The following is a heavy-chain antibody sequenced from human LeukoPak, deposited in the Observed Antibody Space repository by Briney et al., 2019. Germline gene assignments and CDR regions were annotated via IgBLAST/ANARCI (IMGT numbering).Heavy chain of an antibody. CDR1: GFTFSSYS. D-gene: IGHD3-10*01. CDR3: ARDSYYYGSGSLDPYYYYYYMDV. Sequence: PGGSLRLSCAASGFTFSSYSMNWVRQAPGKGLEWVSSISSSSSYIYYADSVKGLFTISRDNAKNTLYLQMNSLRAEDTAVYYCARDSYYYGSGSLDPYYYYYYMDVWGKGTTVTVSS. J-gene: IGHJ6*03. V-gene: IGHV3-21*01. CDR2: ISSSSSYI.